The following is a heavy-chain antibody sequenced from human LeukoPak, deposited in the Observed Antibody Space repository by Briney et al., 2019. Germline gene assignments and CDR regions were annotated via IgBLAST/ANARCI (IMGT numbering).Heavy chain of an antibody. CDR3: ARHYGP. V-gene: IGHV4-39*01. D-gene: IGHD3-10*01. J-gene: IGHJ5*02. CDR2: IYDSGST. CDR1: GGSISGYN. Sequence: SETLSLTCAVSGGSISGYNWNWIRQPPGKGLEWIGSIYDSGSTYYNPSLKSRVTISVDTSKNQFSLKLNSVTAADTAVYYCARHYGPWGQGTLVTVSS.